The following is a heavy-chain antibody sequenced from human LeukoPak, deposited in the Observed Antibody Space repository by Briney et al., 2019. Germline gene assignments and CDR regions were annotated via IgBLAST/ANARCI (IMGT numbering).Heavy chain of an antibody. V-gene: IGHV3-21*06. D-gene: IGHD1-1*01. CDR2: TSSSSSSI. CDR1: GFTFSSYS. CDR3: ARGGELERRSLHYLDY. J-gene: IGHJ4*02. Sequence: GGSLRLSCAASGFTFSSYSMNWVRQAPGKGLEGVSFTSSSSSSIYYADSVKGRFTISRDNAKNSLYLQMNSLRAEDTAVYYCARGGELERRSLHYLDYWGQGTLVTVSS.